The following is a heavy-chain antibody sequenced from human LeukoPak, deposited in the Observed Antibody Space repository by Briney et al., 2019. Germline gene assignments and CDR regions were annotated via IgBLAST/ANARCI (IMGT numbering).Heavy chain of an antibody. CDR1: GFTFSSSD. CDR2: ISSSSSSTI. CDR3: ARELRGYSLFDY. V-gene: IGHV3-48*02. D-gene: IGHD5-24*01. J-gene: IGHJ4*02. Sequence: GGSLRLSCVASGFTFSSSDMNWVRQAPGKGLEWVSYISSSSSSTIYYADSVKGRFTISRDNAKNSLYLQMNSLRDEDTAVYYCARELRGYSLFDYWGQGTLVTVSS.